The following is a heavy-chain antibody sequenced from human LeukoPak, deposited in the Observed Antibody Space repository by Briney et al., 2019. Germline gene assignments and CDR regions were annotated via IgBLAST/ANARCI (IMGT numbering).Heavy chain of an antibody. Sequence: ASVKVSCKASGYTFTGYYMHWVRQAPGQGLEWMGWINPNSGGTNYAQKFQGRVTMTRDTSISTAYMELSRLRSDDTAVYYCAREGIVGAATEANDAFDIWGQGTMVTVSS. CDR2: INPNSGGT. J-gene: IGHJ3*02. D-gene: IGHD1-26*01. CDR3: AREGIVGAATEANDAFDI. V-gene: IGHV1-2*02. CDR1: GYTFTGYY.